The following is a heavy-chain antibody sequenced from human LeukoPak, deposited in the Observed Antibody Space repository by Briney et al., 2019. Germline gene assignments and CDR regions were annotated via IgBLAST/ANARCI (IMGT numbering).Heavy chain of an antibody. V-gene: IGHV1-8*01. CDR3: ARGGSYPNDPFDI. CDR1: GFTFTSHD. Sequence: ASVKVSCKASGFTFTSHDYNWVRQATGQGLEWMGWMNPNSGNTGYAQKFQGRVTMTRDTSITTVYMELSSLTSEDTAVYYCARGGSYPNDPFDIWGQGTMVTV. J-gene: IGHJ3*02. D-gene: IGHD1-26*01. CDR2: MNPNSGNT.